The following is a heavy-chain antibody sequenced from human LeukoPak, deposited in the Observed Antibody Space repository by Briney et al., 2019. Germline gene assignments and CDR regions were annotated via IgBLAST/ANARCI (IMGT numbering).Heavy chain of an antibody. Sequence: ASVKVSCKASGYTFTSYDINWVRQATGQGLEWMGWMNPNSGNTGYAQKFQGRVTMTRNTSISTAYMELSSLRSEDTAVYYCARAPSSSYPYYYYYGMDVWGQGTTVTVSS. D-gene: IGHD4-11*01. CDR2: MNPNSGNT. V-gene: IGHV1-8*01. J-gene: IGHJ6*02. CDR1: GYTFTSYD. CDR3: ARAPSSSYPYYYYYGMDV.